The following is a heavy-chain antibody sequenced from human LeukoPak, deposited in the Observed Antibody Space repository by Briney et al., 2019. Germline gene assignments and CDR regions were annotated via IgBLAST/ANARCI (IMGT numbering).Heavy chain of an antibody. CDR1: GFTFSSYA. CDR2: ISGSGGGT. V-gene: IGHV3-23*01. CDR3: ARVLWELLGRGGSYYFGY. Sequence: GGSLRLSCAASGFTFSSYAMSWVRQAPGKGLEWVSAISGSGGGTYYADSVKGRFTISRDNSKNTLYLQMNSLRAEDTAVYYCARVLWELLGRGGSYYFGYWGQGTLVTVSS. J-gene: IGHJ4*02. D-gene: IGHD1-26*01.